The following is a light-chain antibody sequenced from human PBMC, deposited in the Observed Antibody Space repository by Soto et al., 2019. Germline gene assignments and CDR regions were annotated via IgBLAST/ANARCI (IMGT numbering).Light chain of an antibody. CDR3: HSYDSSLSGYV. CDR2: GNS. Sequence: QSVLTQPPSVSGAPGQRVTISCTGSSSNIGAGYDVHWYQQLPGTAPKLLIYGNSNRPSGVPDRFSGSKSGTSASLAITGVQAEDAADYCHSYDSSLSGYVFGPGTKVTVL. CDR1: SSNIGAGYD. V-gene: IGLV1-40*01. J-gene: IGLJ1*01.